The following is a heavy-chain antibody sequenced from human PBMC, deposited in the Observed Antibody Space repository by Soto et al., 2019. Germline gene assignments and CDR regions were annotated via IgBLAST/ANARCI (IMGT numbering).Heavy chain of an antibody. D-gene: IGHD3-10*01. Sequence: QITLKESGPTLVRPTQTLTLTCTFSGFSLSTTGVGVGWIRQPPGKALEWLALIYWDDDKRYSPSLKSRLTITKDTSKNEVILTMTNMDPVDTATYYCAQRLRGYGLGRERANYFDPWRHGTLVTVSS. CDR2: IYWDDDK. CDR3: AQRLRGYGLGRERANYFDP. CDR1: GFSLSTTGVG. J-gene: IGHJ5*02. V-gene: IGHV2-5*02.